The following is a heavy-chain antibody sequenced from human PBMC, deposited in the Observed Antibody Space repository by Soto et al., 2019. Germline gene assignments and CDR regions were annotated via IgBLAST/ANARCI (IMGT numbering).Heavy chain of an antibody. V-gene: IGHV3-11*01. CDR1: GFTFSDYD. CDR3: ARAYSDAFDI. D-gene: IGHD2-15*01. CDR2: ITSSGTGV. J-gene: IGHJ3*02. Sequence: QVQLVESGGGLVKPGGSLRLSCAASGFTFSDYDMIWIRQAPGKGLEWVSYITSSGTGVYYGDSVKGRFTLSRDIAKHSLYLQMNSLRAEDTAVYYCARAYSDAFDIWGQGTMVTVSS.